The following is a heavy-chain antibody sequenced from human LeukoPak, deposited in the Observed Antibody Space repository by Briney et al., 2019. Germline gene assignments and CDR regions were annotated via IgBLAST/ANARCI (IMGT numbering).Heavy chain of an antibody. J-gene: IGHJ5*02. Sequence: KPSETLSLTCAVYGGSFSGYYWSWIRQPPGKGLEWIGEINHSGSTNYNPSLKSRVTISVDTSKNQSSLKLSSVTAADTAVYYCASSTRYNWNNYPPWGQGTLVTVSS. CDR1: GGSFSGYY. CDR3: ASSTRYNWNNYPP. D-gene: IGHD1/OR15-1a*01. V-gene: IGHV4-34*01. CDR2: INHSGST.